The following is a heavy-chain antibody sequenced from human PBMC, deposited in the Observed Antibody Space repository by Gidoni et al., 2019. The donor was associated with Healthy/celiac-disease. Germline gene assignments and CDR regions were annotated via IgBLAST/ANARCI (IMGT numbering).Heavy chain of an antibody. CDR3: ARANGGYVYYYYYYYGMDV. CDR2: IKQDGSEK. CDR1: GFTLSSYC. V-gene: IGHV3-7*03. J-gene: IGHJ6*02. D-gene: IGHD6-25*01. Sequence: EVQLVESGGGLVQPGGSLRLSCAASGFTLSSYCMSWVRQAPGKGLGWVPNIKQDGSEKYYVDSVKGRFTIARDNAKNSLYLQMNSLRAEDTVVYYCARANGGYVYYYYYYYGMDVWGQGTTVTVSS.